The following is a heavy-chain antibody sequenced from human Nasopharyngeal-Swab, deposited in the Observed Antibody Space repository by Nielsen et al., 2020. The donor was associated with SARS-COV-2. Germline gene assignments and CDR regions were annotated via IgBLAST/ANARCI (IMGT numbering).Heavy chain of an antibody. CDR1: GFTFSSYE. V-gene: IGHV3-30*18. J-gene: IGHJ6*02. CDR2: ISYDGSNK. Sequence: GESLKISCAASGFTFSSYEMNWVRQAPGKGLEWVAVISYDGSNKYYADSVKGRFTISRDNSKNTLYLQMNSLRAEDTAVYYCAKDYGDYVYYYYGMDVWGQGTTVTVSS. D-gene: IGHD4-17*01. CDR3: AKDYGDYVYYYYGMDV.